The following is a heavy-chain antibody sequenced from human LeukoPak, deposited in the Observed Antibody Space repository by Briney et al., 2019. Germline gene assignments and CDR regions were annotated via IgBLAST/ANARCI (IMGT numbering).Heavy chain of an antibody. CDR2: ISSSSNTI. CDR1: GFSLSSYS. CDR3: VKKGQADDDGKPD. D-gene: IGHD1-1*01. V-gene: IGHV3-48*01. J-gene: IGHJ4*02. Sequence: GGSLRLPCAASGFSLSSYSMDWFRQTPGKGLEWISYISSSSNTIYYADSVEGRFTISRDNAKNALYLQMNNLRADGTAVYYCVKKGQADDDGKPDWGQGTLVTVSS.